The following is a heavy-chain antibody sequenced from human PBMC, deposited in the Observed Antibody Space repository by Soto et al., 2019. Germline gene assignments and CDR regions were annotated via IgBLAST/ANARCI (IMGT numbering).Heavy chain of an antibody. CDR2: ISGSGSST. V-gene: IGHV3-23*01. J-gene: IGHJ3*02. CDR1: GFTFSSYA. Sequence: EGQLLESGGGLVQPGGSLRLSCAASGFTFSSYATSWVRQAPGKGLEWVSAISGSGSSTYYADSVKGRFTISRDNSKNTLYLQMNSLRADDTAVYYCAKDPVVGPGIAFDIWGQGTIVTVSS. CDR3: AKDPVVGPGIAFDI. D-gene: IGHD3-22*01.